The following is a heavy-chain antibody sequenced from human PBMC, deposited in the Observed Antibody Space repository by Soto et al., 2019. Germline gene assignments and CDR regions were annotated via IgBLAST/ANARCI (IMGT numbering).Heavy chain of an antibody. CDR1: GFTFSRYA. J-gene: IGHJ4*02. Sequence: QLLESGGGLVQPGGSLRLSCAASGFTFSRYAMSWVRQAPGKGLEWVSAISGDGGSTYYADSVRGRVTISRDNSKNTLYLQMNSLRAEDTAIYYCANLPSTSADSGSFDYGGQGTLVPVSS. CDR2: ISGDGGST. CDR3: ANLPSTSADSGSFDY. D-gene: IGHD4-17*01. V-gene: IGHV3-23*01.